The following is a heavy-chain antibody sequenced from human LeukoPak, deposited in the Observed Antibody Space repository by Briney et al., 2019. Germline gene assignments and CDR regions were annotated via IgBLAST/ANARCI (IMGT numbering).Heavy chain of an antibody. V-gene: IGHV1-2*06. J-gene: IGHJ6*03. CDR2: INPNSGGT. D-gene: IGHD6-13*01. CDR1: GYTFTGYY. CDR3: AREREYSSSWQHYYYFYYMDV. Sequence: ASVKVSCKASGYTFTGYYIHWVRQAPGKGLEWMGRINPNSGGTNYAQKFQGRVTMTRDTSISTDYMELSGLRSDDTAVYYCAREREYSSSWQHYYYFYYMDVWGKGTTVSVSS.